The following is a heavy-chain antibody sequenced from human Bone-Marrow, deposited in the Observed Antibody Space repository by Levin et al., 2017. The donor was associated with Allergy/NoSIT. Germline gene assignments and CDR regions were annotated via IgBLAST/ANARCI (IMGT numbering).Heavy chain of an antibody. CDR1: GGSISSGGYY. D-gene: IGHD2-2*01. CDR3: AGEYQLLSIGAWFDP. J-gene: IGHJ5*02. Sequence: SETLSLTCTVSGGSISSGGYYWSWIRQHPGKGLEWIGYIYYSGSTYYNPSLKSRVTISVDTSKNQFSLKLSSVTAADTAVYYCAGEYQLLSIGAWFDPWGQGTLVTVSS. V-gene: IGHV4-31*03. CDR2: IYYSGST.